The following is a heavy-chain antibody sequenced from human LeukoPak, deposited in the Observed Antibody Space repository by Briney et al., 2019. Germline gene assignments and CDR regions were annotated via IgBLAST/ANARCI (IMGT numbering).Heavy chain of an antibody. V-gene: IGHV3-23*01. CDR2: LSGSGGSS. D-gene: IGHD3-22*01. CDR3: ANDPSYDSSGYYVLDY. Sequence: GGSLRLSCAASGFTFSSYAMSWVPQAPGKGLEWVSALSGSGGSSYYADSVKGRFTISRDNSKNTLYLQMNSLTAEDMSLCSCANDPSYDSSGYYVLDYWGQGTLVTVSS. J-gene: IGHJ4*02. CDR1: GFTFSSYA.